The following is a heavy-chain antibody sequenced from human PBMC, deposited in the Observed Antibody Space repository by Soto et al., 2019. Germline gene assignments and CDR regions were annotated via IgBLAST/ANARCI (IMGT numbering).Heavy chain of an antibody. CDR3: ARGGTYYDYVWGSYRLADAFDI. CDR2: IKQDGSEK. Sequence: QSGGSLRLSCVASGFTFSSYWMSWVRQAPGKGLEWVANIKQDGSEKYYVDSVKGRFTISRDNAKNSLYLQMNSLRAEDTAVYYCARGGTYYDYVWGSYRLADAFDIWGQGTMVTVSS. D-gene: IGHD3-16*02. CDR1: GFTFSSYW. V-gene: IGHV3-7*01. J-gene: IGHJ3*02.